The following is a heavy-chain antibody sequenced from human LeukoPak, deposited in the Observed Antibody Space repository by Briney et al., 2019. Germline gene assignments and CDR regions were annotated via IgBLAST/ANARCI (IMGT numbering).Heavy chain of an antibody. CDR1: GDFITAYY. D-gene: IGHD1-1*01. CDR3: ASNTGTVFDN. CDR2: VYYSGKT. V-gene: IGHV4-59*01. J-gene: IGHJ4*02. Sequence: SSETLSLTCTASGDFITAYYWSWIQQAPGKGLEWIGYVYYSGKTEYNPSLRSRVTISLEMSNHQFSLKLTSVTAADTAVYYCASNTGTVFDNWGQGALVTVSS.